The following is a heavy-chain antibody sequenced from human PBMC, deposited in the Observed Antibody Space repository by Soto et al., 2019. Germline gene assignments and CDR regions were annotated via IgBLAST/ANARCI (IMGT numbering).Heavy chain of an antibody. CDR3: ARGAWFGELLPYFDY. D-gene: IGHD3-10*01. V-gene: IGHV4-34*01. CDR1: GGSFSGYY. J-gene: IGHJ4*02. Sequence: PSETLSLTCAVYGGSFSGYYWSWIRQPPGKGLEWIGEINHSGSTNYNPSLKSRVTISVDTSKNQFSLKLSSVTAADTAVYYCARGAWFGELLPYFDYWGQGTLVTVSS. CDR2: INHSGST.